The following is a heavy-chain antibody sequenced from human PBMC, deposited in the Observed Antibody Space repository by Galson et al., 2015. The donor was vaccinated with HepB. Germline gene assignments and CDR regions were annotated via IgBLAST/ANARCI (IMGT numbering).Heavy chain of an antibody. J-gene: IGHJ6*02. CDR3: ARRHSYGRGGDYYYYYGMDV. Sequence: QSGAEVKKPGESLKISCKGSGYSFTSYWIGWVRQMPGKGLEWMGIIYPGDSDTRYSPSFQGQVTISADKSISTAYLQWSSLKASDTAMYYCARRHSYGRGGDYYYYYGMDVWGQGTTVTVSS. CDR1: GYSFTSYW. CDR2: IYPGDSDT. V-gene: IGHV5-51*03. D-gene: IGHD5-18*01.